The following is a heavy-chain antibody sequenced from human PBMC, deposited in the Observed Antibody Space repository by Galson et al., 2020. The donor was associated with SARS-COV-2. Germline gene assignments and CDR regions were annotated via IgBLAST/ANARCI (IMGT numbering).Heavy chain of an antibody. V-gene: IGHV1-18*04. CDR3: ARDEGDRYSGYDFGPDY. CDR1: GYTFTSYG. CDR2: ISAYNGNT. D-gene: IGHD5-12*01. Sequence: ASVKVSCKASGYTFTSYGISWVRQAPGQGLEWMGWISAYNGNTNYAQKLQGRVTMTTDTSTSTAYMEMMSLRSDDTAVYYCARDEGDRYSGYDFGPDYWGQGTLVTVSS. J-gene: IGHJ4*02.